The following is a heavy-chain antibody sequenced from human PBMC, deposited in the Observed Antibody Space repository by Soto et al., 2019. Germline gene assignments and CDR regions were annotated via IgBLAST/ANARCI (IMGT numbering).Heavy chain of an antibody. J-gene: IGHJ5*02. CDR1: GGTFSNYA. D-gene: IGHD5-18*01. V-gene: IGHV1-69*06. CDR3: TRGIQLWS. Sequence: QVQLVQSGAEVKKPVSSVKVSCKASGGTFSNYALTWVRQAPGQGLEWMGGIIPLSGTPNYAQKFQGRVTITADKSTTTVYMELSSLRSEDTAVYYCTRGIQLWSWGQGTLVTVSS. CDR2: IIPLSGTP.